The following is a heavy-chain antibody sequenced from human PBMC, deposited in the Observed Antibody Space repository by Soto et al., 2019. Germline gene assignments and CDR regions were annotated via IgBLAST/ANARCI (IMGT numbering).Heavy chain of an antibody. V-gene: IGHV3-30*18. CDR1: GFTFSSYG. D-gene: IGHD5-18*01. CDR2: ISYDGSNK. J-gene: IGHJ4*02. CDR3: AKDREAMAKGESFDY. Sequence: QVQLVESGGGVVQPGRSLRLSCAASGFTFSSYGMHWVRQAPGKGLEWVAVISYDGSNKYYADSVKGRFTISRDNSKNTLYLQMNSLRAEDTAVYYCAKDREAMAKGESFDYWGQGTLVTVSS.